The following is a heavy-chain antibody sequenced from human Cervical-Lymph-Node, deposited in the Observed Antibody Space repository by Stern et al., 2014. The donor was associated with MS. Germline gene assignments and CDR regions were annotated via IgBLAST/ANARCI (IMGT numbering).Heavy chain of an antibody. CDR2: VYYSGSP. CDR3: AKHACTGAACPFDL. V-gene: IGHV4-39*01. Sequence: QVQLQESGPGLVKPSETLSLTCAVSGDSISSYTHYWAWIRQPPGKGLEWIRFVYYSGSPYKHRSLKSPVPIPEDTSKNLFSRELTSVTAADTAVYYCAKHACTGAACPFDLWGQGTLVTVSS. J-gene: IGHJ4*02. D-gene: IGHD2-8*02. CDR1: GDSISSYTHY.